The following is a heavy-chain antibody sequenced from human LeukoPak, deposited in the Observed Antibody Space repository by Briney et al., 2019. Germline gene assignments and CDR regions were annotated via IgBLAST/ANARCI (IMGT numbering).Heavy chain of an antibody. CDR1: GFTFSSYA. D-gene: IGHD6-19*01. Sequence: GGSLRLSCATSGFTFSSYAMSWVRQAPGKGLEWVSSISGRGANTHYADSVKGRFTISGDYSKNTLNLQMNSLRAEDTAVYYCARDFSVAGSPPDYWGQGTLVTVSS. CDR3: ARDFSVAGSPPDY. CDR2: ISGRGANT. V-gene: IGHV3-23*01. J-gene: IGHJ4*02.